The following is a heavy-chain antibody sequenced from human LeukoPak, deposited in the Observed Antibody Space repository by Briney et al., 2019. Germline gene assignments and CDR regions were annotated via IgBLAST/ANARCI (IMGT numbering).Heavy chain of an antibody. Sequence: ASVQVSCKTSGYTFTSYHMHWVRQAPGQGLEWVAIIKSTGDTTVYAQKFQGRVTVTRDTSTSTVYMDLSSLSSEDTAVYYCVREDAPTYYFDFWGPGTLVTVSS. CDR3: VREDAPTYYFDF. CDR1: GYTFTSYH. V-gene: IGHV1-46*01. CDR2: IKSTGDTT. J-gene: IGHJ4*02. D-gene: IGHD2-2*01.